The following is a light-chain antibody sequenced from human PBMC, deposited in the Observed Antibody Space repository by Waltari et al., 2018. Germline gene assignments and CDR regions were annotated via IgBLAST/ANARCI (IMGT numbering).Light chain of an antibody. V-gene: IGLV2-23*02. CDR2: EVS. CDR3: SSYSGSTTPII. CDR1: SSDVGNFNF. Sequence: QSALTQSASVSGSPGQSITISCTGTSSDVGNFNFVSWHQQHPGKVPKLIIYEVSKRPSGVSNRFSGSKSGYTASLTISGLQAEDEADYYCSSYSGSTTPIIFGGGTKLTVL. J-gene: IGLJ2*01.